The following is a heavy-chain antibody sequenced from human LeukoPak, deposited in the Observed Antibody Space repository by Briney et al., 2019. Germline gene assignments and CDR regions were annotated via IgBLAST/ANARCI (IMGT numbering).Heavy chain of an antibody. D-gene: IGHD1-26*01. Sequence: PGGSLRLSRAASRFTFSNYWMTWVRQAPGKGLEWVANINQDGSERYYVDSVKGRFTISRDNAKSSLYLQMNSLRAEDTAVYYCARDYMAGATFQIQGPVDYWGQGTLVTVSS. V-gene: IGHV3-7*01. CDR2: INQDGSER. CDR1: RFTFSNYW. CDR3: ARDYMAGATFQIQGPVDY. J-gene: IGHJ4*02.